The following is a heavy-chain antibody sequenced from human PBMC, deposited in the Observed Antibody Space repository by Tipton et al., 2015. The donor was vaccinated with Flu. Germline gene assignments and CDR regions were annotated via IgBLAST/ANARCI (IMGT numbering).Heavy chain of an antibody. D-gene: IGHD1-7*01. CDR3: ARESPELELGGLDI. J-gene: IGHJ3*02. CDR2: IYYSGST. CDR1: GGSISSYY. V-gene: IGHV4-59*01. Sequence: TLSLTCTVSGGSISSYYWSWIRQPPGKGLEWIGYIYYSGSTNYNPSLKSRVTISVDTSKNQFSLKLSSVTAADTAVYYCARESPELELGGLDIWGQGTMVTASS.